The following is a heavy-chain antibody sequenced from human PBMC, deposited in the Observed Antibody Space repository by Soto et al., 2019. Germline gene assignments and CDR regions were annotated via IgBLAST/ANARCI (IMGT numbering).Heavy chain of an antibody. CDR3: ASRRGMITFGGVIVLRNDAFDI. CDR1: GYTFTSYG. Sequence: GASVKVSCKASGYTFTSYGISWVRQAPGQGLEWMGWISAYNGNTNYAQKLQGRVTMTTDTSTSTAYMELRSLRSEDTAVYYCASRRGMITFGGVIVLRNDAFDIWGQGTMVTVSS. D-gene: IGHD3-16*02. V-gene: IGHV1-18*01. J-gene: IGHJ3*02. CDR2: ISAYNGNT.